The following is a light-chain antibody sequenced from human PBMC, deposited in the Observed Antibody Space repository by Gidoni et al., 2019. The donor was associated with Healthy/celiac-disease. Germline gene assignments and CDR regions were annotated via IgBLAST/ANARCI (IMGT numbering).Light chain of an antibody. CDR1: SSDVGVYDY. J-gene: IGLJ2*01. Sequence: QSALTQPASVSGSPGQSLTISCTGTSSDVGVYDYVTWYQQHPGKAAKIMIYEVSTRPSGVSNRFSGSKSGNTASLTSSGLQAEDEADYYCSSYTSSSTVVFGGGTKLTVL. CDR3: SSYTSSSTVV. V-gene: IGLV2-14*01. CDR2: EVS.